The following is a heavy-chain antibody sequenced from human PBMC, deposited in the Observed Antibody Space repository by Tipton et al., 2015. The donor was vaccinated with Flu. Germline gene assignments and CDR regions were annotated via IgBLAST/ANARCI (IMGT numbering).Heavy chain of an antibody. J-gene: IGHJ4*02. V-gene: IGHV4-59*01. Sequence: TLSLTCTVSDDSIRTYYFSWFRQPPGKGLEWIGYIYNAGSTNYNPSLKSRVTMAADTSKNQLSLRLWSVTTADTAVYFCARRGYLGRAYDDWGQGVLVTVSS. D-gene: IGHD3-16*02. CDR3: ARRGYLGRAYDD. CDR1: DDSIRTYY. CDR2: IYNAGST.